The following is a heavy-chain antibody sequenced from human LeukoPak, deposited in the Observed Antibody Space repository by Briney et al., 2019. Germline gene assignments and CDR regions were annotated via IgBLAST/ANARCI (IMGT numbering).Heavy chain of an antibody. CDR3: ARGDSSSGWYIDY. D-gene: IGHD6-19*01. J-gene: IGHJ4*02. Sequence: SETLSLTCTVSGGSISSGGYYWSWIRQHPGKGLEWIGYIYYSGSTYYNPSLKSRVTISVDTSKNQFSLKLSSVTAADTAVYYCARGDSSSGWYIDYWGQGTLVTVSS. CDR1: GGSISSGGYY. CDR2: IYYSGST. V-gene: IGHV4-31*03.